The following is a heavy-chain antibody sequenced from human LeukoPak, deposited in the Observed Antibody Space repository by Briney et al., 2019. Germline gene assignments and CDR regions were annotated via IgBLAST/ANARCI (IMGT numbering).Heavy chain of an antibody. CDR3: ARDRAEDSSGYYFPFDY. D-gene: IGHD3-22*01. CDR1: GGSISSSNW. Sequence: SETLSLTCAVSGGSISSSNWWSWVRQPPGKGLEWIGEIYHSGSTNYNPSLKSRVTISVDTSKNQFSLKLSSVTAADTAVYYCARDRAEDSSGYYFPFDYWGQGTLVTVSS. V-gene: IGHV4-4*02. J-gene: IGHJ4*02. CDR2: IYHSGST.